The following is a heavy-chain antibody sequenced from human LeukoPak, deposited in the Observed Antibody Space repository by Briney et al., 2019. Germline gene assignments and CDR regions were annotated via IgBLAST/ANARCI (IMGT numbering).Heavy chain of an antibody. CDR1: GGSISRYY. V-gene: IGHV4-59*01. J-gene: IGHJ4*02. CDR2: IYYSGST. D-gene: IGHD3-16*01. CDR3: ARDGVLGGLFVWVY. Sequence: ASETLSLTCTVSGGSISRYYWSWIRQPPGKGLEWIGYIYYSGSTNYNPSLKSRVTISVDTSKNQFSLKLSSVTAADTAVYYCARDGVLGGLFVWVYWGQGTLVTVSS.